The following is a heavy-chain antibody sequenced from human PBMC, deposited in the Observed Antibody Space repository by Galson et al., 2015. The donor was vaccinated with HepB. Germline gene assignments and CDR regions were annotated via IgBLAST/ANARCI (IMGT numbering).Heavy chain of an antibody. CDR2: FIPIFATA. Sequence: SVKVSCKASGGTFSRYAISWVRQAPGQGLEWMGGFIPIFATANYAQKFQGRVTITADESTSTVSMDLSSLRSEDTAVYYCARDRVWDYDSSGWSGDAFDIWGQGTMVTVSS. J-gene: IGHJ3*02. CDR1: GGTFSRYA. V-gene: IGHV1-69*13. CDR3: ARDRVWDYDSSGWSGDAFDI. D-gene: IGHD6-19*01.